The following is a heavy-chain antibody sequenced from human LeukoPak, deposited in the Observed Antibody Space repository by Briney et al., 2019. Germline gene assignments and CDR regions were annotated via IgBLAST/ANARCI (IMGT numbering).Heavy chain of an antibody. J-gene: IGHJ6*02. CDR2: SSAYNGNT. D-gene: IGHD6-19*01. CDR3: ARENSQWLWLTYYYGMDV. Sequence: ASVKVSCKASGYTFTSYGISWVRQAPGQGLEWMGWSSAYNGNTNYAQKLRGRVTMTTDTSTSTAYMELRSLRSDDTAVYYCARENSQWLWLTYYYGMDVWGQGTTVTVSS. CDR1: GYTFTSYG. V-gene: IGHV1-18*01.